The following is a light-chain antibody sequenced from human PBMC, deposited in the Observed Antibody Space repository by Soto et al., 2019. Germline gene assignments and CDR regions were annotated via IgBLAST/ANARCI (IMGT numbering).Light chain of an antibody. V-gene: IGKV1-5*03. CDR1: QSISSW. J-gene: IGKJ1*01. CDR2: KAS. Sequence: DIQMIQSPSTLSASVGDRVTITCRASQSISSWLAWYQQKPGTAPKLLIYKASTLQTGVPSRFSGSGSGTEFTLTISSLQPDDFATYYCQQYNDNWTFGQGTKVDIK. CDR3: QQYNDNWT.